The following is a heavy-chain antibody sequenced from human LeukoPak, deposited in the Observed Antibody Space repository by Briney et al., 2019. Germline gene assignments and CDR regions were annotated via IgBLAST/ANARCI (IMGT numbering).Heavy chain of an antibody. D-gene: IGHD6-19*01. CDR2: ISYDGSNE. V-gene: IGHV3-30*18. J-gene: IGHJ6*02. Sequence: GRSLRLSCAASGFTFSSYGMHWVRQAPGKGLEWVAVISYDGSNEYYADSVKGRFTISRDNSKNTLYLQMNSLRAEDTAVYYCAKDLDIAVAATGYYYYYGMDVWGQGTTVTVSS. CDR1: GFTFSSYG. CDR3: AKDLDIAVAATGYYYYYGMDV.